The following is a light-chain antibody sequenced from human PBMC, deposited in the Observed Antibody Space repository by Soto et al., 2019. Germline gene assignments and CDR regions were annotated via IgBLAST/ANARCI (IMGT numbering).Light chain of an antibody. CDR1: SSDVGGYDY. V-gene: IGLV2-8*01. CDR3: SSYAGTNNLV. J-gene: IGLJ2*01. CDR2: EVN. Sequence: HSALTQPPSASGSPGQSVTISCTGTSSDVGGYDYVSWYQQHPGKAPKLMIYEVNKRPSGVPNRFSGSKSGNTASLTVSGLQAGDEADYYCSSYAGTNNLVFGGGTKLTVL.